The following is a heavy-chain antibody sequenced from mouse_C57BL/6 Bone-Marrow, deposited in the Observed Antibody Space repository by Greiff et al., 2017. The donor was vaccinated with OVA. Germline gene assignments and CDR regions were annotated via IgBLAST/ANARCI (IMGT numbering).Heavy chain of an antibody. V-gene: IGHV1-5*01. CDR2: IYPGNSDT. J-gene: IGHJ2*01. D-gene: IGHD1-1*01. CDR1: GYTFTSYW. Sequence: VQLQQSGTVLARPGASVKMSCKTSGYTFTSYWMHWVKQRPGQGLERIGAIYPGNSDTSYNHKFKGKAKLTAVTSASTAYMELSSLTNEDSAVYYCTRSPTSVEGDYWGQGTTLTVSS. CDR3: TRSPTSVEGDY.